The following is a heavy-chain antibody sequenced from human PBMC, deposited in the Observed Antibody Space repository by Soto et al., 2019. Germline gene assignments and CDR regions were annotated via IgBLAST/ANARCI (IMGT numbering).Heavy chain of an antibody. CDR1: GGSIRSSGFY. D-gene: IGHD1-20*01. V-gene: IGHV4-39*01. J-gene: IGHJ5*02. CDR3: ASHRWGITGSPGRRVGWFDP. CDR2: LSYTGSP. Sequence: SETLSLTCIVSGGSIRSSGFYWGWVRQPPAKGREWIGSLSYTGSPSYNPSLKNRVTISGGMSKSQLSLKLDSVSAAAPASYYCASHRWGITGSPGRRVGWFDPWGQGALVTVS.